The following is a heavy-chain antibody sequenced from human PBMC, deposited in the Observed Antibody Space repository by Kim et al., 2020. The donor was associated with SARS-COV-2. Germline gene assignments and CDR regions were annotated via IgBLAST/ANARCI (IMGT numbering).Heavy chain of an antibody. Sequence: GGSLRLSCAASGFTFSSYWMSWVRQAPGKGLEWVANIKQDGSEKYYVDSVKGRFTISRDNAKNSLYLQMNSLRAEDTAVYYCASSKLSDPFYCSGGSCYSGGWFDPWGQGTLVTVSS. CDR3: ASSKLSDPFYCSGGSCYSGGWFDP. V-gene: IGHV3-7*01. D-gene: IGHD2-15*01. J-gene: IGHJ5*02. CDR2: IKQDGSEK. CDR1: GFTFSSYW.